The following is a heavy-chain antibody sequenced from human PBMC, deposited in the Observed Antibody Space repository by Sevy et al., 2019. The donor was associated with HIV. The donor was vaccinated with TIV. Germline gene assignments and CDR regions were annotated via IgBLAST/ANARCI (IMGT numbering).Heavy chain of an antibody. CDR3: ARDQESGSYFDY. CDR2: ISYGGSNK. Sequence: GGSLRLSCAASGFTFSSYAMHWVRQAPGKGLEWVSVISYGGSNKYYADSVKGRFTISRDNSKNTLYLQMNSLRAEDTAVYYCARDQESGSYFDYWGQGTLVTVSS. D-gene: IGHD1-26*01. V-gene: IGHV3-30*04. J-gene: IGHJ4*02. CDR1: GFTFSSYA.